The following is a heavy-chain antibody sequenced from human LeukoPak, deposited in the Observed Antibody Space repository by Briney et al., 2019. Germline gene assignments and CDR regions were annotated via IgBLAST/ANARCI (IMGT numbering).Heavy chain of an antibody. D-gene: IGHD6-13*01. CDR1: GGSISNYY. CDR3: ARALYSSSWYPDY. Sequence: SETLSLTCTVSGGSISNYYWSWIRQPPGKGLEWVGYVYYSGSTNYNPSLKSRVTISVDTSKNQFSLKLTSVTAADTAVYYCARALYSSSWYPDYWGQGTLVTVSS. J-gene: IGHJ4*02. CDR2: VYYSGST. V-gene: IGHV4-59*01.